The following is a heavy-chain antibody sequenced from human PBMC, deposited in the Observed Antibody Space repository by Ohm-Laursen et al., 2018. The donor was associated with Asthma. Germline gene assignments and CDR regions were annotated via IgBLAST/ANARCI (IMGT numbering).Heavy chain of an antibody. V-gene: IGHV3-21*01. J-gene: IGHJ4*02. D-gene: IGHD4-17*01. Sequence: GSLRLSCSASGFYFSSYSMHWVRQAPGERPEWLAFITSGRDIIHYADSVRGRFTISRDNAKNTLYLQMNSLRAEDTAVYYCTRGGHYGSYFDYWGQGTLVTVSS. CDR1: GFYFSSYS. CDR3: TRGGHYGSYFDY. CDR2: ITSGRDII.